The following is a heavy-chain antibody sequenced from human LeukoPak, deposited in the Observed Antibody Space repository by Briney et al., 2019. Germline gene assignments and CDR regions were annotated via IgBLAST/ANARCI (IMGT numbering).Heavy chain of an antibody. Sequence: PGRSLRLSCAASGFTFSSCGMHWVRQAPGKGLEWVAVISYDGSNKYYADSVKGRFTISRDNSKNTLYLQMNSLRAEDTAVYYCAKASGSGSYYNLFDYWGQGTLVTVSS. J-gene: IGHJ4*02. V-gene: IGHV3-30*18. D-gene: IGHD3-10*01. CDR3: AKASGSGSYYNLFDY. CDR1: GFTFSSCG. CDR2: ISYDGSNK.